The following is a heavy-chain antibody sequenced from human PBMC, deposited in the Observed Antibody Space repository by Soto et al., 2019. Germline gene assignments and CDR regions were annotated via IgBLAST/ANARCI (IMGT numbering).Heavy chain of an antibody. D-gene: IGHD4-17*01. Sequence: SETLSLTCTVSGGSISSYYWSWIRQPPGKGLEWIGYIYYSGSTNYNPSLKSRVTISVYTSKNQFSLKLSSVTAADTAVYYCARTTVTTSGFDPWGQGTLVTVSS. J-gene: IGHJ5*02. CDR3: ARTTVTTSGFDP. CDR1: GGSISSYY. CDR2: IYYSGST. V-gene: IGHV4-59*08.